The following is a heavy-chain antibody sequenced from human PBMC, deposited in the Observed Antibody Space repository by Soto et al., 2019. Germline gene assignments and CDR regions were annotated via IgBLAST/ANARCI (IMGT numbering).Heavy chain of an antibody. CDR3: ARDCSSSSGSLWKY. D-gene: IGHD2-2*01. CDR2: MTGNGDTT. CDR1: GFTFSNYA. J-gene: IGHJ4*02. V-gene: IGHV3-23*01. Sequence: EVQLLESGGGLVQPGGSLRLSCAASGFTFSNYAMTWVRQAPGKGLAWVSGMTGNGDTTYYADSVKGRFTVFRDNSKNTLYLQMNSLRAEDMAIYYCARDCSSSSGSLWKYWGQGTLVTVSS.